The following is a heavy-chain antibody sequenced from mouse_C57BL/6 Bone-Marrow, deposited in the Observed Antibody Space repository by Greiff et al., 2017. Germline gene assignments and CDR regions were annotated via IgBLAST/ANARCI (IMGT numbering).Heavy chain of an antibody. D-gene: IGHD1-1*01. CDR2: ISSGGSYT. CDR1: GFTFSSYG. CDR3: ARQGITTVVAPYYVDY. J-gene: IGHJ2*01. Sequence: EVKLQESGGDLVKPGGSLKLSCAASGFTFSSYGMSWVRQTPDQRLEWVATISSGGSYTYYPDRVKGRFTISRDNAKNTLYRQMSSLKSEDTAMYYCARQGITTVVAPYYVDYWCQGTTLTVSS. V-gene: IGHV5-6*01.